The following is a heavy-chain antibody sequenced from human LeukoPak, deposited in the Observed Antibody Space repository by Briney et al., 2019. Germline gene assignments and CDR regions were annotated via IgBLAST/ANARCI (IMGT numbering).Heavy chain of an antibody. CDR3: AKAEVEERYFDY. CDR2: ISGSGGST. J-gene: IGHJ4*02. CDR1: GFTFSSYA. V-gene: IGHV3-23*01. Sequence: SGGSLRLSCAASGFTFSSYAMSWVRQAPGKGLEWVSAISGSGGSTYYADSVKGRFTISRDNSKNTLYLQMNSLRAEDTAVYYCAKAEVEERYFDYWGQGTLVTVSS. D-gene: IGHD1-14*01.